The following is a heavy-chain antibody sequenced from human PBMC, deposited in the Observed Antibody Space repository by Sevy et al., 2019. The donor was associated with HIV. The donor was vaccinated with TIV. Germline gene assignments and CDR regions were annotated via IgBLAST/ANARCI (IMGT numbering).Heavy chain of an antibody. V-gene: IGHV1-69*06. J-gene: IGHJ3*02. CDR1: GGTFSSYA. CDR3: ARDAVATGTGFDAFDI. Sequence: ASVKVSCKASGGTFSSYAISWVRQAPGQGLEWMGGIIPIFGTANYAQKFQGRVTITADKTTSTAYMELSSRRSEDTAVYYCARDAVATGTGFDAFDIWGQGTMVTVSS. CDR2: IIPIFGTA. D-gene: IGHD4-17*01.